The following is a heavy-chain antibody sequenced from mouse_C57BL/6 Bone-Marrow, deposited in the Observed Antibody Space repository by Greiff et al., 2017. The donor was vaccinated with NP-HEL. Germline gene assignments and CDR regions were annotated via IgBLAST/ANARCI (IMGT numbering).Heavy chain of an antibody. CDR3: ASRSTMVPYYFDY. J-gene: IGHJ2*01. CDR2: INPYNGGT. V-gene: IGHV1-19*01. D-gene: IGHD2-2*01. CDR1: GYTFTDYY. Sequence: EVQLQQSGPVLVKPGASVKMSCKASGYTFTDYYMNWVKQSHGKSLEWIGVINPYNGGTSYNQKFKGKATLTVDKSSSTAYMELNSLTSEDSAVYYCASRSTMVPYYFDYWGQGTTLTVSS.